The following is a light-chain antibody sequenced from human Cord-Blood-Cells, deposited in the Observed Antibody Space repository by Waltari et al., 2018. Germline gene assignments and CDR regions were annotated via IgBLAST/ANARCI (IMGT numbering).Light chain of an antibody. Sequence: DIQMTQSPSSLSASVGDRVTITCQASQDISNYLNWYQQKPGKAPKLLIYDASNLETGVPSRFSGSGSGTGFTFTISSLQPEDIATYYCQQYDNLQTFGQGTRLEIK. V-gene: IGKV1-33*01. CDR2: DAS. CDR1: QDISNY. J-gene: IGKJ5*01. CDR3: QQYDNLQT.